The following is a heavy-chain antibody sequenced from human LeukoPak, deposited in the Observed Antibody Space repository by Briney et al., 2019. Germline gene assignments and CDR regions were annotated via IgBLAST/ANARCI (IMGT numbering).Heavy chain of an antibody. D-gene: IGHD6-13*01. J-gene: IGHJ5*02. CDR2: IYTSGST. Sequence: SETLSLTCTVSGGSLSSYYWSWIRQPPGKGLEWIGYIYTSGSTNYNPSLKSRVTISVDTSKNQFSLKLSSVTAADTAVYYCARPIAAAGTGWFDPWGQGTLVTVSS. CDR3: ARPIAAAGTGWFDP. V-gene: IGHV4-4*09. CDR1: GGSLSSYY.